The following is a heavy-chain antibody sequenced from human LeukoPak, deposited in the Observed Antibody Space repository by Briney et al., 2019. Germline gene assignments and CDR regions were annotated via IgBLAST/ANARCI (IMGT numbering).Heavy chain of an antibody. CDR1: GYSISSGYY. CDR2: IYHSGST. Sequence: SETLALTCTVSGYSISSGYYWGCIRQPPGKGLEWIGSIYHSGSTYYNPSLKSRVTISVDTSKNQFSLKLSSVTAADTAVYYCARDRAAAAGFDYWGQGTLVTFSS. CDR3: ARDRAAAAGFDY. J-gene: IGHJ4*02. D-gene: IGHD6-13*01. V-gene: IGHV4-38-2*02.